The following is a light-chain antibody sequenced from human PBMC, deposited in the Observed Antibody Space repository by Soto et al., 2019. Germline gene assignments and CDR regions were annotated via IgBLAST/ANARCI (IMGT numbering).Light chain of an antibody. CDR1: QDIRNH. V-gene: IGKV1-6*02. CDR2: AAS. Sequence: AIQMTQSQSSLSASVGDRVTVTCRASQDIRNHLGWYQLKPGQAPRLLLDAASGLQSGVPSRFSGSAFGTEFTLTISSLQPEDLGTYYCLQDHLYPWTFGQGTRVDIK. CDR3: LQDHLYPWT. J-gene: IGKJ1*01.